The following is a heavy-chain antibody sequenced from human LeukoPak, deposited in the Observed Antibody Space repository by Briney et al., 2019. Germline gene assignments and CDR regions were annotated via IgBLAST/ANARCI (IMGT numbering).Heavy chain of an antibody. V-gene: IGHV4-59*01. CDR1: GGSISSYY. J-gene: IGHJ4*02. CDR2: IYYSGST. CDR3: ARAAVYGLETES. D-gene: IGHD3-10*01. Sequence: SETLSLTCTVSGGSISSYYWSWIRQPPGKGLEWIGYIYYSGSTNYNPSLKSRVTISVDTSKNQFSLKLSSVTAADTAVYYCARAAVYGLETESWGQGTLVTVSS.